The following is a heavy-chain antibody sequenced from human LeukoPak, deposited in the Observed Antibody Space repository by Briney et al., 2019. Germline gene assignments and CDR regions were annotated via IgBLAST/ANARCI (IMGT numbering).Heavy chain of an antibody. CDR3: ARVKTAGDFWSGYQYYFDY. D-gene: IGHD3-3*01. J-gene: IGHJ4*02. V-gene: IGHV3-21*01. Sequence: KPGGSLRLSCAASGFTFSSYSMSWVRQAPGKGLEWVSSISSSSSYIYYVDSVKGRFTISRDNAKNSLYLQMNSLRAEDTAVYYCARVKTAGDFWSGYQYYFDYWGQGTLVTVSS. CDR1: GFTFSSYS. CDR2: ISSSSSYI.